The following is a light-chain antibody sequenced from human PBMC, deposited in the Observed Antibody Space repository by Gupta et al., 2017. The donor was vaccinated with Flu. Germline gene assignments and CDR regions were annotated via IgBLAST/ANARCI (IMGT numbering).Light chain of an antibody. CDR3: QQYGSSPRT. J-gene: IGKJ1*01. CDR1: QSVSRTD. Sequence: EIVFTQSPGTLSLSPGETATLSCRASQSVSRTDLAWFQQKPGQAPRLLIFGTSSRVNGVPDRFSASGSGTDFTLTITRLEPADFAVYYCQQYGSSPRTFGQGTKVDIK. CDR2: GTS. V-gene: IGKV3-20*01.